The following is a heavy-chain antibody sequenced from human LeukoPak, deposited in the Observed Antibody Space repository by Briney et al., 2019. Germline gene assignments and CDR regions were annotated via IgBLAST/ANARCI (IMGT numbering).Heavy chain of an antibody. V-gene: IGHV3-23*01. J-gene: IGHJ4*02. CDR1: GFTFSSYA. Sequence: GGSLRLSCETSGFTFSSYAMSWVRQAPGKGLEWVSAISGSGGSTYYADSVKGRFTISRDNSKNTLYLQMNSLRAEDTAVYYCARLRGYSYGYGDYWGQGTLVTVSS. CDR3: ARLRGYSYGYGDY. CDR2: ISGSGGST. D-gene: IGHD5-18*01.